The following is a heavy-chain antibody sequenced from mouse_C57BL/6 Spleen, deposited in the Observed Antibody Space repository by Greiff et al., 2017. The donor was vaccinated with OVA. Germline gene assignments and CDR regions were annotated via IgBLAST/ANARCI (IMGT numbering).Heavy chain of an antibody. CDR3: YSSCNKFAMDD. Sequence: QVQLQQPGAELVKPGASVKLSCKASGYTFTSYWMQWVKQRPGQGLEWIGEIDPSDSYTNYNQKFKVKTTLTVYTSSCTAYMQLSSLTSEDSAVYYCYSSCNKFAMDDWGKGTSVTVSS. J-gene: IGHJ4*01. V-gene: IGHV1-50*01. D-gene: IGHD2-12*01. CDR1: GYTFTSYW. CDR2: IDPSDSYT.